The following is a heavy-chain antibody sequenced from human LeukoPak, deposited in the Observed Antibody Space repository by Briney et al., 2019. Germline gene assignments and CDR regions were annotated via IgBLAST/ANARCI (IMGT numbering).Heavy chain of an antibody. CDR3: ARVWDY. V-gene: IGHV4-34*01. CDR2: INHSGST. J-gene: IGHJ4*02. Sequence: SETLSLTCAVYGGSFSNYYWSWIRQPPGKGLEWIGEINHSGSTNYNPSLKSRVTISVDMSKNQFSLKLSSVTAADTAMYYCARVWDYWGQGTLVTVSS. CDR1: GGSFSNYY.